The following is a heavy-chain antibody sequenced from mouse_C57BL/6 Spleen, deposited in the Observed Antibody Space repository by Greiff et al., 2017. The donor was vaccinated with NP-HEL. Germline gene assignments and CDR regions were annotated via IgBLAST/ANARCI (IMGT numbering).Heavy chain of an antibody. CDR3: ARHDGYYGLAY. Sequence: QVQLQQPGAELVKPGASVKLSCKASGYTFTSYWMHWVKQRPGRGLEWIGRIDPNSGGTKYNEKFKSKATLTVYKPSSTAYIQLSSLTSEDSAVYYIARHDGYYGLAYWGQGTLVTVSA. J-gene: IGHJ3*01. V-gene: IGHV1-72*01. CDR1: GYTFTSYW. D-gene: IGHD2-3*01. CDR2: IDPNSGGT.